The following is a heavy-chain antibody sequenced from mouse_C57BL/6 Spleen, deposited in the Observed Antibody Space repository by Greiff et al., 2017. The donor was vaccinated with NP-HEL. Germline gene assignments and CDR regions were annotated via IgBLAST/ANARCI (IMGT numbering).Heavy chain of an antibody. V-gene: IGHV1-15*01. D-gene: IGHD1-1*01. CDR2: IDPETGGT. Sequence: SGAELVRPGASVTLSCKASGYTFTDYEMHWVKQTPVHGLEWIGAIDPETGGTAYNQKFKGKAILTADKSSSTAYMELRSLTSEDSAVYYCTREGYYYGSSYEGYFDVWGTGTTVTVSS. J-gene: IGHJ1*03. CDR1: GYTFTDYE. CDR3: TREGYYYGSSYEGYFDV.